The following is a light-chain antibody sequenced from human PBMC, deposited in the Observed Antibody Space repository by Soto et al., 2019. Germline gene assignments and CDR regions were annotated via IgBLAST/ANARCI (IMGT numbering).Light chain of an antibody. J-gene: IGKJ2*01. CDR1: QIVSYSSNNKND. CDR3: QKYYSTPFT. CDR2: WAS. Sequence: DIVMTQSPDCLAVSLGERAAINCKSSQIVSYSSNNKNDFAWYQQKPGQPTKLLIYWASTRESGVPDRFSGSGSGTDYTLTISSLHAEEVAVYYCQKYYSTPFTFGQGTKLES. V-gene: IGKV4-1*01.